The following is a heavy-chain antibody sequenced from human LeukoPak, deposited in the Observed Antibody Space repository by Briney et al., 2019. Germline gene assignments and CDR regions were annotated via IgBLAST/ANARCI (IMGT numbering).Heavy chain of an antibody. D-gene: IGHD4-17*01. CDR1: GGSISSSSYY. CDR2: IYGSVST. Sequence: SQTLSLTCTVSGGSISSSSYYWCWLRQPAGKGLEWIGRIYGSVSTNYNPSLKSRITISVDTSKNQFSLQLSSVTAADTAVYYCASSVTTSDWYFDLWGRGTLVTVSS. J-gene: IGHJ2*01. CDR3: ASSVTTSDWYFDL. V-gene: IGHV4-61*02.